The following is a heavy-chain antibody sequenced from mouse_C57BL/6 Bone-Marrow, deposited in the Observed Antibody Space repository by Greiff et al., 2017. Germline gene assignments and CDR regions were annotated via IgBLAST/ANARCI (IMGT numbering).Heavy chain of an antibody. D-gene: IGHD2-5*01. J-gene: IGHJ4*01. V-gene: IGHV14-4*01. CDR1: GFNIKDDY. Sequence: VQLQQSGAELVRPGASVKLSCTASGFNIKDDYMHWVKQRPEQGLEWIGWIDPENGDTEYASKFQGKATITADTSSNTAYLQLSSLTSEDTAVYYCTTLYYSNYDAMDYWGQGTSVTVSS. CDR2: IDPENGDT. CDR3: TTLYYSNYDAMDY.